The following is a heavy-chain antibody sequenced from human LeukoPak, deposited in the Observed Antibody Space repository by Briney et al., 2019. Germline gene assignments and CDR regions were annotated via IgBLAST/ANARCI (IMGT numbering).Heavy chain of an antibody. Sequence: SETLSLTCTVSGGSISSSSYYWGWIRQPPGKGLEWIGSIYYSGSTYYNPSLKSRVTISVDTSKNQFSLKLSSVTAADTAVYYCARGRATVTTFDYWGQGTLVTVSS. D-gene: IGHD4-17*01. CDR2: IYYSGST. V-gene: IGHV4-39*07. CDR3: ARGRATVTTFDY. J-gene: IGHJ4*02. CDR1: GGSISSSSYY.